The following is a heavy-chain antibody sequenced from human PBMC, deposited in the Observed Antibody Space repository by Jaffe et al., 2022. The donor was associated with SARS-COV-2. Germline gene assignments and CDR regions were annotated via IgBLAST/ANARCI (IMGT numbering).Heavy chain of an antibody. J-gene: IGHJ4*01. CDR3: ATTGSGYYEPLDY. Sequence: QVQLQESGPGLVKPSETLSLTCTVSGGSIINSYCTWIRQPAGKGLEWIGRIHTSGSTNYKPSLKSRVTMSVDTSNNHFSLKLSSVTAADTALYYCATTGSGYYEPLDYWSQGTLVTVSS. V-gene: IGHV4-4*07. CDR2: IHTSGST. CDR1: GGSIINSY. D-gene: IGHD3-3*01.